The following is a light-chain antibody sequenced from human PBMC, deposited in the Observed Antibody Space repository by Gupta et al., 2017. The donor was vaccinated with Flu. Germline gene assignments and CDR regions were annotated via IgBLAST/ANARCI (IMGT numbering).Light chain of an antibody. V-gene: IGLV1-47*01. J-gene: IGLJ3*02. CDR3: AAWDASLNGPGV. CDR2: RNN. Sequence: RVTISCSGSNSNIGSNYVYWYQQLPGTAPKLLIYRNNQRPSCVPDRFSGSISGLRSEDEADFYCAAWDASLNGPGVFGGGTKLTV. CDR1: NSNIGSNY.